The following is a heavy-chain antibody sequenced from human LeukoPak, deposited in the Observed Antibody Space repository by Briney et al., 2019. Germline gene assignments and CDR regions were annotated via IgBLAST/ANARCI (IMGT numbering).Heavy chain of an antibody. J-gene: IGHJ4*02. D-gene: IGHD3-9*01. Sequence: PGTSLRLSCAGSGFTFSTYVMHWVRQVPGKGLEWVARISHDGNTKFYADSVKGRFTISRDNSKNTLSLEMYSLRAEDTAMYYCARDRDWMLYDYWGQGTLVTASS. CDR2: ISHDGNTK. V-gene: IGHV3-33*01. CDR3: ARDRDWMLYDY. CDR1: GFTFSTYV.